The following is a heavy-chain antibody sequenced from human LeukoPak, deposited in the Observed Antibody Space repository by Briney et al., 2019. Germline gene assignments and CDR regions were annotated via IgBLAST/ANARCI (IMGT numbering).Heavy chain of an antibody. Sequence: SETLSLTCAVYGGSFSGYYWSWIRQPPGKRLEWIGEINHSGSTNYNPSLKSRVTISVDTSKNQFSLKLSSVTAADTAVYYCARGKYSYYFDYWGQGTLVTVSS. J-gene: IGHJ4*02. CDR1: GGSFSGYY. CDR2: INHSGST. V-gene: IGHV4-34*01. CDR3: ARGKYSYYFDY. D-gene: IGHD4-11*01.